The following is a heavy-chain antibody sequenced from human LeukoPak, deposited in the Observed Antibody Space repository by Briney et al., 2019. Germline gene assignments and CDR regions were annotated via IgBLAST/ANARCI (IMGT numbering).Heavy chain of an antibody. V-gene: IGHV3-53*01. CDR3: ASAREYCISSECYDYFQH. CDR2: IYTGGST. J-gene: IGHJ1*01. D-gene: IGHD2-2*01. CDR1: GFTVKTNS. Sequence: GGSLRLSCVASGFTVKTNSMSWVRQAPGKGLEWVLVIYTGGSTYYADSVNGRFTISRDNSKNTLYLQMTSLTAEDTAVYYCASAREYCISSECYDYFQHWGQGTLVSVSS.